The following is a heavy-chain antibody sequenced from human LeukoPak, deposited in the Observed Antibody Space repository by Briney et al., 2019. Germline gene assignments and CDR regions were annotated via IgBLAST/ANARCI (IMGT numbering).Heavy chain of an antibody. Sequence: PGGSLRLSCAASEFTLCTYAMNCVPQAPGGGGEWVSALCGSGGSTYYADSVKGRFTISRDNSKNTLYLQMNTLRAEDTAVYYCAKVARYSYVGVYYFDYWGQGTLVTVSS. CDR2: LCGSGGST. D-gene: IGHD5-18*01. J-gene: IGHJ4*02. CDR1: EFTLCTYA. CDR3: AKVARYSYVGVYYFDY. V-gene: IGHV3-23*01.